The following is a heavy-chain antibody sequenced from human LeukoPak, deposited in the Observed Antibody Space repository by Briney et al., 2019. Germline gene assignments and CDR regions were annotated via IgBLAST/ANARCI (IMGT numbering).Heavy chain of an antibody. J-gene: IGHJ1*01. D-gene: IGHD2-21*01. V-gene: IGHV1-2*02. CDR1: GHTFTGYY. Sequence: ASVKVSCKASGHTFTGYYMHWVRQAPGQGLEWMGWINPNSGGTNYAQKFQGRVTMTRDTSISTAYMELSRLRSDDTAVYYCARAAYCGGDCYSAEYFQHWGQGTLVTVSS. CDR3: ARAAYCGGDCYSAEYFQH. CDR2: INPNSGGT.